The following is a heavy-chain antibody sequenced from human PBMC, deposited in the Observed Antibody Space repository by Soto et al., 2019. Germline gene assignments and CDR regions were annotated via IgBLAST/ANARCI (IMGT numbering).Heavy chain of an antibody. CDR2: TYYNGNA. V-gene: IGHV4-39*01. CDR1: GGSIDRSNYY. J-gene: IGHJ4*02. D-gene: IGHD3-22*01. CDR3: ARHFVAVVIKGWGY. Sequence: SETLSLTCTVSGGSIDRSNYYWDWIRQPPGKGLEWIGTTYYNGNAFYNPSLKSRVTMSVDTSKNQFSLKLISVTAADTAVYYCARHFVAVVIKGWGYWGQGTLVTVSS.